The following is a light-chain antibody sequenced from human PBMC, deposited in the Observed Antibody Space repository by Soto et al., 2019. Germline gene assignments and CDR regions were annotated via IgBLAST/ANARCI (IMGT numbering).Light chain of an antibody. CDR2: GAS. J-gene: IGKJ2*02. CDR3: QQYGSSPST. V-gene: IGKV3-20*01. Sequence: EIVLTQSPGTLSLSPGERATLSCRASQSVSSSYLAWYQQKPGQAPRLLIYGASSRATGIPDRFSGSGSGTDFTLTISILEPEDFVVYYFQQYGSSPSTFGQGTKLEIK. CDR1: QSVSSSY.